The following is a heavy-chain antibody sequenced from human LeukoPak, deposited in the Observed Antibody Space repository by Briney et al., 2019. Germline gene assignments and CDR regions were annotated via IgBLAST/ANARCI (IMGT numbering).Heavy chain of an antibody. CDR1: GGSISSYY. D-gene: IGHD1-26*01. V-gene: IGHV4-59*01. CDR3: ARVWGSYPYYFDY. Sequence: SETLSLTCTVSGGSISSYYWSWIRQPPGKGLEWIGYIYYSGSTNYNPSLKSRVTISVDTSKNQFSLKLSSVTAADTAVYYCARVWGSYPYYFDYWGQGTLVTVSS. CDR2: IYYSGST. J-gene: IGHJ4*02.